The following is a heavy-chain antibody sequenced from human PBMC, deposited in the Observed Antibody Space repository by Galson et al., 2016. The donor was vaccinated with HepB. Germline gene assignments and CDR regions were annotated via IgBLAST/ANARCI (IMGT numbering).Heavy chain of an antibody. CDR1: GFSFSGYT. J-gene: IGHJ6*03. Sequence: SLRLSCAASGFSFSGYTMSWFRQAPGQAPEWVSAISSTRSTYTDYAEPVKGRLTISRDNAKKLIYLQMNSLRAEDTAVYYCAREHSFNQDYSYYYYMDVWGKGTTVTVSS. CDR2: ISSTRSTYT. V-gene: IGHV3-21*01. D-gene: IGHD1-14*01. CDR3: AREHSFNQDYSYYYYMDV.